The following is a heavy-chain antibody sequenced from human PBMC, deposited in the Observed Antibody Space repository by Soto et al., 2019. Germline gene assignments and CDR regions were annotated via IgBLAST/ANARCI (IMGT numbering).Heavy chain of an antibody. J-gene: IGHJ6*02. CDR2: IKQDGSEK. CDR3: ARDKAATYYYYGMDV. Sequence: GGSLRLSCAASGFTFSSYWMSWVRQAPGKGLEWVANIKQDGSEKYYVDSVKGRFTISRDNAKNSLYLQMNSLRAEDTAVYYCARDKAATYYYYGMDVWGQGTTVTV. D-gene: IGHD2-15*01. V-gene: IGHV3-7*01. CDR1: GFTFSSYW.